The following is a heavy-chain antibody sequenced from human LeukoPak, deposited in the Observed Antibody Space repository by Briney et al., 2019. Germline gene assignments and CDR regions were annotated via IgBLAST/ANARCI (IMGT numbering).Heavy chain of an antibody. CDR2: IQYSGST. J-gene: IGHJ4*02. Sequence: SVTLSLTCTVTGDSYSGSSFYWSWVRQPPGKGLQYIGYIQYSGSTYYNLSLKSRVNLTVDASKNQFSLKLSAVTAADTAEYYCARYYDRSGYWSTPHFDYLGQGTLVTVSS. CDR1: GDSYSGSSFY. CDR3: ARYYDRSGYWSTPHFDY. V-gene: IGHV4-61*01. D-gene: IGHD3-22*01.